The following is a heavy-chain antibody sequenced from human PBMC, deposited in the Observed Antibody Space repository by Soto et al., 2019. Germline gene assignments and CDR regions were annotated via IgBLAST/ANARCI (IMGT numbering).Heavy chain of an antibody. Sequence: ASVKVSCKASGYTFTSYYMHWVRQAPGQGLEWMGIINASGGSTNYAQKLQGRVTMTTDTSTSTAYMELRSLRSDDTAVYYCARGRVDHTSYDAFDIWGQGKMVTVS. J-gene: IGHJ3*02. CDR2: INASGGST. CDR1: GYTFTSYY. D-gene: IGHD2-2*01. CDR3: ARGRVDHTSYDAFDI. V-gene: IGHV1-46*01.